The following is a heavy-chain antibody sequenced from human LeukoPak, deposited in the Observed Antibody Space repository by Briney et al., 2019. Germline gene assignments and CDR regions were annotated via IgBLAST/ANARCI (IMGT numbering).Heavy chain of an antibody. J-gene: IGHJ5*02. CDR1: GGTFISYA. CDR2: IIPIFGTA. CDR3: AREGGGNSVIAAAGTRWFDP. Sequence: SVKVSCKASGGTFISYAISWVRQAPGQGLEWMGGIIPIFGTANYAQKFQGRVTIPTDESTSTAYLDRSRLRYEYPAVYFCAREGGGNSVIAAAGTRWFDPGGQGTLVTVSS. V-gene: IGHV1-69*05. D-gene: IGHD6-13*01.